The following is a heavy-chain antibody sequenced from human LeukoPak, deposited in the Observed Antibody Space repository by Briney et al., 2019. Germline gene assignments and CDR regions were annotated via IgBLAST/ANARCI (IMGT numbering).Heavy chain of an antibody. Sequence: SVKVSCKASGGTFISYAISWVRQAPGQGLEWMGGIIPIFGTANYAQKFQGRVTITADESTSTAYMELSSLRSEDTAVYYCARAPNYYDSKDPASDYWGQGTLVTVSS. CDR2: IIPIFGTA. CDR3: ARAPNYYDSKDPASDY. D-gene: IGHD3-22*01. V-gene: IGHV1-69*01. CDR1: GGTFISYA. J-gene: IGHJ4*02.